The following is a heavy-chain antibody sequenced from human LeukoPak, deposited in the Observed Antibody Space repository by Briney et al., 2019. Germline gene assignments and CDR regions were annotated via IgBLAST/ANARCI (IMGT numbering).Heavy chain of an antibody. V-gene: IGHV1-2*02. CDR1: GYTFTGYY. CDR3: ARVAMVRGVPDAFDI. Sequence: ASVKVSCKASGYTFTGYYMHWVRQAPGQGLEWMGWINPNSGGTNYAQKFQGRVIMTRDTSISTAYMELSRLRSDDTAVYYCARVAMVRGVPDAFDIWGQGTMVTVSS. J-gene: IGHJ3*02. D-gene: IGHD3-10*01. CDR2: INPNSGGT.